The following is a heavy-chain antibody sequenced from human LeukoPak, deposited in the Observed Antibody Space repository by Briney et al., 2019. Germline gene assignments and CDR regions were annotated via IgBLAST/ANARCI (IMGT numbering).Heavy chain of an antibody. CDR1: GASISSSSYS. Sequence: SETLSLTCTVSGASISSSSYSWSWIRQPPGKGLEWIGYIYHSGSTYYNPSLKSRVTISVDRPKNQFSLKLSSVTAADTAVYYCARGQGYSYGYFDYWGQGTLVTVSS. CDR2: IYHSGST. CDR3: ARGQGYSYGYFDY. V-gene: IGHV4-30-2*01. J-gene: IGHJ4*02. D-gene: IGHD5-18*01.